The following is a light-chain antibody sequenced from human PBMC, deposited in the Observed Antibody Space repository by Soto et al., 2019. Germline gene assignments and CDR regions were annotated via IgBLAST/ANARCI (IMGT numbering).Light chain of an antibody. V-gene: IGKV1-27*01. J-gene: IGKJ4*01. Sequence: DIQMTQSPSSLSASVGDRVTITCRASQGISNCLAWYQQKPGEVPRLLIDAASTLQSGVPSRFTGSGSGTDFTLTISSLQPEDVATYFCQKHDGAPFTFGGETKVDIK. CDR3: QKHDGAPFT. CDR1: QGISNC. CDR2: AAS.